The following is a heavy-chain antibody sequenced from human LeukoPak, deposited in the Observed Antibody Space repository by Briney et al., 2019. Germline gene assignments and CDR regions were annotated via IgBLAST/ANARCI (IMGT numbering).Heavy chain of an antibody. D-gene: IGHD4-23*01. CDR2: IYYSGST. CDR3: AREKNDYGGPDAFDI. Sequence: SETLSLTCAVSGGSISSGGYSWSWIRQPPGKGLEWIGYIYYSGSTYYNPSLKSRVTISVDTSKNQFSLKLSSVTAADTAVYYCAREKNDYGGPDAFDIWGQGTMVTVSS. J-gene: IGHJ3*02. V-gene: IGHV4-30-4*07. CDR1: GGSISSGGYS.